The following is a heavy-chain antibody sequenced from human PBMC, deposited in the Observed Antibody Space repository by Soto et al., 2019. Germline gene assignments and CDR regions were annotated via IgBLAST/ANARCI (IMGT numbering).Heavy chain of an antibody. CDR2: IKQDGSEK. V-gene: IGHV3-7*03. Sequence: GGSLRLSCAASGFTFSSYWMSWVRQAPGKGLEWVANIKQDGSEKYYVDSVKGRFTISRDNAKNSLYLQMKRLRAEETAVYYCARITGDRAAFDIWGQGTMVTVSS. J-gene: IGHJ3*02. D-gene: IGHD7-27*01. CDR3: ARITGDRAAFDI. CDR1: GFTFSSYW.